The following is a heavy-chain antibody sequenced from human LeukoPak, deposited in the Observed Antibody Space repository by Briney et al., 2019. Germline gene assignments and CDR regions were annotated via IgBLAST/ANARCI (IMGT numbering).Heavy chain of an antibody. CDR1: GGSFSGYY. V-gene: IGHV4-34*01. Sequence: SETLSLTCAVYGGSFSGYYWSWLRQPPGKGLEWLGEINHSGSTNYNPSLKSRVTISVDTSKNQFSLKLSSVTAADTAVYYCAKVTMVRGVIKPLYYYYYYMDVWGKGTTVTISS. J-gene: IGHJ6*03. CDR3: AKVTMVRGVIKPLYYYYYYMDV. CDR2: INHSGST. D-gene: IGHD3-10*01.